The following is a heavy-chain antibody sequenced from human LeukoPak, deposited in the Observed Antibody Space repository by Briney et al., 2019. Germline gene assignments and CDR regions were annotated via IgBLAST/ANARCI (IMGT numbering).Heavy chain of an antibody. V-gene: IGHV3-21*01. CDR2: ISTSSSYI. J-gene: IGHJ4*02. Sequence: PGGSLRLSCAASGFTFSSYSMNWVRQAPGKGLEWVSSISTSSSYIHYADSVKGRFTISRDNAKNSLYLQMNSLRAEDTAVYYCARTIGGALMVYVTYFDYWGQGTLVTVSS. D-gene: IGHD2-8*01. CDR3: ARTIGGALMVYVTYFDY. CDR1: GFTFSSYS.